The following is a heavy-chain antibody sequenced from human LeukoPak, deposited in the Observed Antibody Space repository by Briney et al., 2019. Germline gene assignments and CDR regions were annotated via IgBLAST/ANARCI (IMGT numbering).Heavy chain of an antibody. V-gene: IGHV3-20*04. CDR1: GYTFDEYG. Sequence: GGSLRLSCAASGYTFDEYGMSWVRQAPGKGLEWVSGINLNGDRTGYATSVKGRFTISRDNAKNSLFLQMNSLRAEDTALYYCARGYYWSYFDYWAQGTLVTVSS. CDR3: ARGYYWSYFDY. CDR2: INLNGDRT. D-gene: IGHD3-10*01. J-gene: IGHJ4*02.